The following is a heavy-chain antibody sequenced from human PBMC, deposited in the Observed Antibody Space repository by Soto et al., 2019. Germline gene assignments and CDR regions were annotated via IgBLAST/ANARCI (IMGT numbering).Heavy chain of an antibody. Sequence: QVQLQESGPGLVRASGTLSLTCAVSGGSISSNNWWSWVRQPPGKGLEWIGEIYHSGSANYNPSPSIPVTISVDKSTTPFSLNLNSVPAADTAVYYCATGGSYCSTTGCLYWYLELWGRGTLVSVSS. CDR2: IYHSGSA. CDR3: ATGGSYCSTTGCLYWYLEL. J-gene: IGHJ2*01. D-gene: IGHD2-2*01. V-gene: IGHV4-4*02. CDR1: GGSISSNNW.